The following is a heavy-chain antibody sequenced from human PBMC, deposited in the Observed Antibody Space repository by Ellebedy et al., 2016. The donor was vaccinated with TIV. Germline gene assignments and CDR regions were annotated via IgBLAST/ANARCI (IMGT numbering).Heavy chain of an antibody. Sequence: MPSETLSLTCTVPGRSISSSSYYWGWIRQPPGKGLEWVGSIYYSRSTYYNPSLKTRVTISVDTSKTQFALKLSSVTAADTAVYYWASTLWFGELPYYFDYWGQGTLVTVSS. CDR2: IYYSRST. V-gene: IGHV4-39*01. D-gene: IGHD3-10*01. J-gene: IGHJ4*02. CDR1: GRSISSSSYY. CDR3: ASTLWFGELPYYFDY.